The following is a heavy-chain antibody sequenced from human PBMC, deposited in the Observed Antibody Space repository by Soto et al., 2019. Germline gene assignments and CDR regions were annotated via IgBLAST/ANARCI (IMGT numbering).Heavy chain of an antibody. CDR1: GFTFSSYA. J-gene: IGHJ6*03. V-gene: IGHV3-23*01. D-gene: IGHD2-2*01. CDR3: ANPAPPYCSSISCYGYYYYMDV. CDR2: ISGSGGST. Sequence: GGSLRLSCAASGFTFSSYAMSWVGQAPGKGLEWVSAISGSGGSTYYADSVKGRFTISRDNSKNTLYLQMNSLRAEDTAVYYCANPAPPYCSSISCYGYYYYMDVWGKGTTVTVSS.